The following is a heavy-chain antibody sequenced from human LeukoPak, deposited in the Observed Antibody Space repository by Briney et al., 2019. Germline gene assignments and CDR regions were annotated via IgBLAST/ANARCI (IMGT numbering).Heavy chain of an antibody. CDR2: IYYSGST. CDR1: GGSISSGGYY. Sequence: KPSQTLSLTCTVSGGSISSGGYYWSWIRQHPGKGLEWIGYIYYSGSTYYNPSLKSRVTISVDTSKNQFSLKLSSVTDADTAVYYCARGVVQYYFDYWGQGTLVTVSS. D-gene: IGHD3-3*01. CDR3: ARGVVQYYFDY. V-gene: IGHV4-31*03. J-gene: IGHJ4*02.